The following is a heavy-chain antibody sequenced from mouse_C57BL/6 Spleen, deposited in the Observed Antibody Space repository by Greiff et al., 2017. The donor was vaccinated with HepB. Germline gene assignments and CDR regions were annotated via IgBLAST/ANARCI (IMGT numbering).Heavy chain of an antibody. V-gene: IGHV1-64*01. J-gene: IGHJ3*01. Sequence: QVQLQQPGAELVKPGASVKLSCKASGYTFTSYWMHWVKQRPGQGLEWIGMIHPNSGSTNYNEKFKSKATLTVDKSSSTAYMQLSSLTAEDSAVYYCARHDGYPFAYWGQGTLVTVSA. CDR3: ARHDGYPFAY. D-gene: IGHD2-3*01. CDR1: GYTFTSYW. CDR2: IHPNSGST.